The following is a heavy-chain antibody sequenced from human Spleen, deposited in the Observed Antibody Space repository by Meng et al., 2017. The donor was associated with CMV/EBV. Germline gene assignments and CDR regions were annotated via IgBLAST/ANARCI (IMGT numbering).Heavy chain of an antibody. CDR2: ISSGSTI. V-gene: IGHV3-48*03. Sequence: GGSLRLSCAASGFTFSSYEMNWVRQAPGKGLEWVSYISSGSTIYYADSVKGRFTISRDNAKNSLYLQMNSLRAEDTAVYYCASFYDSSGYYYVGWDYWGQGTLVTVSS. J-gene: IGHJ4*02. CDR3: ASFYDSSGYYYVGWDY. CDR1: GFTFSSYE. D-gene: IGHD3-22*01.